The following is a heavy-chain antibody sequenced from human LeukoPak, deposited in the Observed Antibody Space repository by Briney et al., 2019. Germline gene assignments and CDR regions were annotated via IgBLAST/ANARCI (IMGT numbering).Heavy chain of an antibody. Sequence: PSETLSLTCTVSGGSISSSSYYWGWIRQPPGKGLEWIGSIYYSGSTYYKPSLKSRVAISVDTSKNQFSLKLSSVTAADTAVYYCARGSGLMAGMAVSRGYFDYWGQGTLVTVSS. J-gene: IGHJ4*02. D-gene: IGHD6-19*01. CDR3: ARGSGLMAGMAVSRGYFDY. CDR1: GGSISSSSYY. V-gene: IGHV4-39*07. CDR2: IYYSGST.